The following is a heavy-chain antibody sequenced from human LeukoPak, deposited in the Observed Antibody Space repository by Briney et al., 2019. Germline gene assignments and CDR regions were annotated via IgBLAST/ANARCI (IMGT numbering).Heavy chain of an antibody. Sequence: PGRSLRLSCAASGFNFAQSSMHWVRQAPGKGLEWLAVISFDETHQNYAESVKGRFTISRDNSKNTLDLQMNSLRGDDTAVYYCARRKLTFLATWGQGTLVTVS. CDR3: ARRKLTFLAT. CDR1: GFNFAQSS. J-gene: IGHJ5*02. V-gene: IGHV3-30*04. D-gene: IGHD2-21*01. CDR2: ISFDETHQ.